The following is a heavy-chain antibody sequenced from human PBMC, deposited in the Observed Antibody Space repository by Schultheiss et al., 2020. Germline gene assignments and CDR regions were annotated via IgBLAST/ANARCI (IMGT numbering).Heavy chain of an antibody. D-gene: IGHD1-26*01. V-gene: IGHV3-20*04. J-gene: IGHJ4*02. CDR2: INGNGDST. CDR3: GRAKVGATVDH. CDR1: GFTFDEHG. Sequence: GGSLRLSCAASGFTFDEHGMSWVRQAPGKGLEWVSAINGNGDSTGYGDSVKGRFTISRDNGKNSLYLQMNSLRAEDTALYYCGRAKVGATVDHWGQGTLVTVSS.